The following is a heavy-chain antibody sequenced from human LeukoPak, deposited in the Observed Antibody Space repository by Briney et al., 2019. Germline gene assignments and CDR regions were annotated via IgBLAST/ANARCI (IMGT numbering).Heavy chain of an antibody. D-gene: IGHD4-17*01. CDR1: GGSISSSSYY. J-gene: IGHJ5*02. Sequence: ASETLSLTCTVSGGSISSSSYYWGWIRQPPGKGLEWIGSIYYSGSTYYNPSLKSRVTISVDTSKNQFSLKLSSVTAADTAVYYCARARGDYGDPRRSRYWFDPWGQGTLVTVSS. CDR3: ARARGDYGDPRRSRYWFDP. CDR2: IYYSGST. V-gene: IGHV4-39*07.